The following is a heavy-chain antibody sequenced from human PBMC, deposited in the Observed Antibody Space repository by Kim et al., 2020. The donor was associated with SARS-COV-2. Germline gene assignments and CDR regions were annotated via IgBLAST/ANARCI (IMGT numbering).Heavy chain of an antibody. CDR3: ARGFRELLGLRFYSDS. J-gene: IGHJ5*01. Sequence: GGSLRLSCEGSGFIFSRYAMSWVRQVPGKGLEWVSTVTASGDKTYYADSVKGRFSISRDNLKNTVYLEMNSLRAEDTAIYYSARGFRELLGLRFYSDSWG. CDR1: GFIFSRYA. V-gene: IGHV3-23*01. D-gene: IGHD3-10*01. CDR2: VTASGDKT.